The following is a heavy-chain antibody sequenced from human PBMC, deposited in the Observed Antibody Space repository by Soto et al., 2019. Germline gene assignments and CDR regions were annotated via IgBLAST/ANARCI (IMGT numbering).Heavy chain of an antibody. CDR3: ARGPLYSNYYFDY. V-gene: IGHV4-34*01. D-gene: IGHD4-4*01. CDR2: INHSGST. Sequence: SETVSLTCAVYGGSFSGYYWSWIRQPPGKGLEWIGEINHSGSTNYNPSLKSRVTISVDTSKNQFSLKLSSVTAADTAVYYCARGPLYSNYYFDYWGQGTLVTVSS. CDR1: GGSFSGYY. J-gene: IGHJ4*02.